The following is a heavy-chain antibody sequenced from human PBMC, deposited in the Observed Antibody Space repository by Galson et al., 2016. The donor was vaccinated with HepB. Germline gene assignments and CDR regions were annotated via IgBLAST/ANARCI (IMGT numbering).Heavy chain of an antibody. J-gene: IGHJ4*02. CDR1: GFTFSRYW. V-gene: IGHV3-7*03. Sequence: SLRLSCAASGFTFSRYWMAWVRQAPGKGLEWVANIKLDGSEKYYVDSVRGRFTISRDNAKNSLYLEMNSLRVEDTAAYYCAKDHDWGWSYDYWGQGILVTVSS. CDR2: IKLDGSEK. CDR3: AKDHDWGWSYDY. D-gene: IGHD2-8*02.